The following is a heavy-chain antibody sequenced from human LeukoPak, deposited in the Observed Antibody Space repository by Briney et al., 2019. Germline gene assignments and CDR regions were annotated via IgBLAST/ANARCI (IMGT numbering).Heavy chain of an antibody. CDR2: IYTNGST. J-gene: IGHJ2*01. CDR1: GGSIRSYY. V-gene: IGHV4-4*07. CDR3: ASLLSDRDWYFDL. D-gene: IGHD2-21*02. Sequence: SETLSLTCTVSGGSIRSYYWSWIRQPAGKGLEWIGRIYTNGSTNYNPSLKSRVTMSVDTSKNQFSLKLSSVTAADTAVYYCASLLSDRDWYFDLWGRGTLVTVSS.